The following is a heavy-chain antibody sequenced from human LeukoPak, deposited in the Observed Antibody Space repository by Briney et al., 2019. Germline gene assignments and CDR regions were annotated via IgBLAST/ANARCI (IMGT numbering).Heavy chain of an antibody. Sequence: MSSETLSLTCTVSGGSISSSSYYWGWIRQPPGKGLAGIGSIYYSGSTYYNPTRESRVTISVDTSKNQFSLKLGSVAAADTAVYYCARGFHFDIWGQGTMVTVSS. CDR2: IYYSGST. CDR1: GGSISSSSYY. V-gene: IGHV4-39*07. J-gene: IGHJ3*02. CDR3: ARGFHFDI.